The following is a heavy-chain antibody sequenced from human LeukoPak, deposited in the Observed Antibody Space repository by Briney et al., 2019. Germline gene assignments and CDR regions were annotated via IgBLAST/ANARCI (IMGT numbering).Heavy chain of an antibody. CDR2: ITPNSGGT. CDR1: GYTFAAYY. CDR3: ARATEFDY. J-gene: IGHJ4*02. Sequence: ASVKVSCKTSGYTFAAYYIHWVRQAPGQGLEWMGWITPNSGGTNYAQKFQGRVTMTRDTSISTAYMELSILRSDDTTAYYCARATEFDYWGQGTLVTVSS. V-gene: IGHV1-2*02.